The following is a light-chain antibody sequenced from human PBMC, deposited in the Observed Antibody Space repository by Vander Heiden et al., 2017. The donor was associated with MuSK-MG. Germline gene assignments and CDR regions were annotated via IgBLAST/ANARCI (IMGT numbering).Light chain of an antibody. J-gene: IGLJ1*01. CDR3: NSSKGGSTLWV. V-gene: IGLV2-14*03. Sequence: QSALTQPASVSGSPGQSITISCTGTSSDIGTYKYVSWFQQHPGKAPKRVMDDVSNRPSGVSNRFSCYKAGNKASRQIYGLQAEDEADDYCNSSKGGSTLWVFGTGTKLTVL. CDR1: SSDIGTYKY. CDR2: DVS.